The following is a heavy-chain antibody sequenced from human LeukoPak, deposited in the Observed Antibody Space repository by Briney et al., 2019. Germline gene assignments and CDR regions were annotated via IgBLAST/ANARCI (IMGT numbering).Heavy chain of an antibody. D-gene: IGHD1-7*01. Sequence: GGSLRLSCAASGFTLDDYGMSWVRHAPGKGLEWVSGINWNGGSTGYADSVKGRFTISRDNAKNSLYLQMNSLRAEDTALYYCARGRYNWNYPETNYYMDVWGKGTTVTVSS. CDR3: ARGRYNWNYPETNYYMDV. J-gene: IGHJ6*03. V-gene: IGHV3-20*04. CDR1: GFTLDDYG. CDR2: INWNGGST.